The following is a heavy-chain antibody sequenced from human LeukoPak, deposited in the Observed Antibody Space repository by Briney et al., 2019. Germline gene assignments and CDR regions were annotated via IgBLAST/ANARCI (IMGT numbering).Heavy chain of an antibody. J-gene: IGHJ6*04. CDR3: AELGITMIGGV. D-gene: IGHD3-10*02. CDR2: ISSSGSTI. Sequence: GGSLRLSCAASTFTFSSYSMNWVRQAPGKGLEWVSYISSSGSTIYYADSVKGRFTISRDNAKNSLYLQMNSLRAEDTAVYYCAELGITMIGGVWGKGTTVTISS. V-gene: IGHV3-48*04. CDR1: TFTFSSYS.